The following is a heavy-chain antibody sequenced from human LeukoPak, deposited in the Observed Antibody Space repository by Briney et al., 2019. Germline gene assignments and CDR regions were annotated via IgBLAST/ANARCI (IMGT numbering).Heavy chain of an antibody. CDR3: VRSRGTLDS. D-gene: IGHD1-1*01. J-gene: IGHJ4*02. Sequence: GGSLRLSCAASGFTFSSYSMNWVRQAPGKGLEWVSGINWNGGTTAYADSVKGRFTISRDNAKNSLFLQMNSLRAEDTALYYCVRSRGTLDSWGQGTLVTISS. CDR1: GFTFSSYS. CDR2: INWNGGTT. V-gene: IGHV3-20*04.